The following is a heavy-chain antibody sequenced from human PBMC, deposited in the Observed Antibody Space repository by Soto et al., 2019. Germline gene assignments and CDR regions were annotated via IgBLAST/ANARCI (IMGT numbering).Heavy chain of an antibody. D-gene: IGHD1-26*01. V-gene: IGHV1-18*01. J-gene: IGHJ4*02. Sequence: QVQLVQSGAEVKKPGASVKVSCKASGYTFTSYGISWVRQAPGQGLEWMGWISAYNGNTNYAQKLQGRVTMTTDTSTGTAYIAVRSLRSDDTAVYYCARDLGPIRVGATQSDYWGQGTLVTVSS. CDR2: ISAYNGNT. CDR3: ARDLGPIRVGATQSDY. CDR1: GYTFTSYG.